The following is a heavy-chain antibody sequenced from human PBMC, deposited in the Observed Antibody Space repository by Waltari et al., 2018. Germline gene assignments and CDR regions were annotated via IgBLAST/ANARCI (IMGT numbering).Heavy chain of an antibody. D-gene: IGHD3-10*01. CDR1: GYNFIDYY. CDR2: VNPNSGGT. Sequence: QVQLVQSEAEVRKPGASVKVSCQASGYNFIDYYVHWVRQAPGQGLEWMGWVNPNSGGTMYLRKFEGWVTFSTDTSVNTAYMEVTRLKSDDTATYFCARARARGPKAFDVWGQGTRLTVSS. CDR3: ARARARGPKAFDV. J-gene: IGHJ3*01. V-gene: IGHV1-2*04.